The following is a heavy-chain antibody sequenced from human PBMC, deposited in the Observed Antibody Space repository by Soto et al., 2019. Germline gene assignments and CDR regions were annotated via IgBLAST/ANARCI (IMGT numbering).Heavy chain of an antibody. CDR1: GFTLSSYA. CDR2: ISSSGSVI. V-gene: IGHV3-48*02. D-gene: IGHD1-26*01. J-gene: IGHJ6*02. Sequence: EVQLVESGGGLVQPGESLRVSCAASGFTLSSYAMTWVRQAPGKGLEWLSYISSSGSVINYADSVKGRFTVSRDYAKNSRSLQMNSLSDEDTAVYYCARDGALPGKRSFYGMDVWGQGTTVTVSS. CDR3: ARDGALPGKRSFYGMDV.